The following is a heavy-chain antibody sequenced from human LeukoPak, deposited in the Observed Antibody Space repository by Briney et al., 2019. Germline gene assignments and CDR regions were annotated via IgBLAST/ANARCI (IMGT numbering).Heavy chain of an antibody. J-gene: IGHJ4*02. V-gene: IGHV3-30*18. CDR3: AKDGSITMVRGALGYFDY. CDR1: GFTFSSYG. CDR2: ISYDGSNK. D-gene: IGHD3-10*01. Sequence: GGSLRLSCAASGFTFSSYGIHWVRQAPGKGLEWVAVISYDGSNKYYADSVKGRFTISRDNSKNTLYLQMNSLRAEDTAVYYCAKDGSITMVRGALGYFDYWGQGTLVTVSS.